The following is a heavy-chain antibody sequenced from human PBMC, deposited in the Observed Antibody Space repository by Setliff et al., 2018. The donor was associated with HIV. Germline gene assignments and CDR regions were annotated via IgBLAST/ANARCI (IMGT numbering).Heavy chain of an antibody. CDR1: GYSFTSYW. V-gene: IGHV5-51*01. Sequence: PGESLKISCKGSGYSFTSYWIGWVRQMPGKGLEWMGIIYPGDSDTRYSPSFQGQVTISADKSISTAYLQWSSLKASDTAMYYCARHKPIAAAGSYYYGMDVWGQGTTVTV. J-gene: IGHJ6*02. CDR3: ARHKPIAAAGSYYYGMDV. D-gene: IGHD6-13*01. CDR2: IYPGDSDT.